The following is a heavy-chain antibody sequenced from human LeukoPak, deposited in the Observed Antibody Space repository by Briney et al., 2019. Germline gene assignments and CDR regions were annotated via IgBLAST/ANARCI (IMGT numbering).Heavy chain of an antibody. D-gene: IGHD2-15*01. J-gene: IGHJ4*02. CDR3: AKDKATVAAKGPFDY. V-gene: IGHV3-23*01. CDR2: ISGSGATT. CDR1: GFTFSSYE. Sequence: GGSLRLSCAASGFTFSSYEMNWVRQAPGKGLEWVSSISGSGATTYYADSVKGRFTISRDNSKNTLFLQFNSLRAEDTAVYYCAKDKATVAAKGPFDYWGQGTLVTVSS.